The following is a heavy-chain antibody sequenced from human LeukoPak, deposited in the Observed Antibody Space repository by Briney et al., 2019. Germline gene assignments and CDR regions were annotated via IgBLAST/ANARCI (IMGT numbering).Heavy chain of an antibody. V-gene: IGHV3-30*18. CDR3: AKEGPGATYFDY. Sequence: GGSLRLSCAASGFTFSSYGMPWVRQAPGKGLEWVAVISYDGSNKYYADSVEGRFTISRDNSKNTLYLQMNSLRAEDTAVYYCAKEGPGATYFDYWGQGTLVTVSS. D-gene: IGHD1-26*01. CDR2: ISYDGSNK. CDR1: GFTFSSYG. J-gene: IGHJ4*02.